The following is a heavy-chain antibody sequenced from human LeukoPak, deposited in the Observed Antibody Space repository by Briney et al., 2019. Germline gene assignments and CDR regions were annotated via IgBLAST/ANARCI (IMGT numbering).Heavy chain of an antibody. CDR1: GFTFSGSA. CDR3: ARTGGGSGY. J-gene: IGHJ4*02. CDR2: IRSKANSYAT. D-gene: IGHD2-15*01. V-gene: IGHV3-73*01. Sequence: PGGSLRLSCAASGFTFSGSAMHWVRQASGKGLEWVGRIRSKANSYATAYAASVKGRFTISRDDSKNTLYLQMNRLRVEDTAIYYCARTGGGSGYWGQGTLVTVSS.